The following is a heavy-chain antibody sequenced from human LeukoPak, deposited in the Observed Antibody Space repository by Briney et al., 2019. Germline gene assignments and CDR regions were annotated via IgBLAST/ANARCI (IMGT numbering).Heavy chain of an antibody. Sequence: SETLSLTCTVSGGSISSSSYYWGWIRQPPGKGLEWIGSIYYSRSTYYNPSLKSRVTISVDTSKNQFSLKLSSVTAADTAVYYCASYDSSGYFVDYWGQGTLVTVSS. CDR1: GGSISSSSYY. V-gene: IGHV4-39*01. CDR3: ASYDSSGYFVDY. J-gene: IGHJ4*02. D-gene: IGHD3-22*01. CDR2: IYYSRST.